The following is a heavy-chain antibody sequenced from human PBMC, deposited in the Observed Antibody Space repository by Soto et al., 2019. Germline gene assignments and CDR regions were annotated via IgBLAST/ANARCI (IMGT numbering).Heavy chain of an antibody. Sequence: GGSLRLSCAASGFTFSSYNMNWVRQAPGKGLEWISYISYSSSPIYYGDSVKGRFTISGDNSKNTLYLQMNSLRAEDTAVYYCAKDRLVLMVYALGPGFDPWGQGTLVTGS. CDR3: AKDRLVLMVYALGPGFDP. V-gene: IGHV3-48*01. D-gene: IGHD2-8*01. CDR2: ISYSSSPI. J-gene: IGHJ5*02. CDR1: GFTFSSYN.